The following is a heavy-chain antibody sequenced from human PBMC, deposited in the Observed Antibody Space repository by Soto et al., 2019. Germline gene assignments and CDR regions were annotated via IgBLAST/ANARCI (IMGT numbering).Heavy chain of an antibody. J-gene: IGHJ6*03. V-gene: IGHV4-59*01. CDR3: ASTFMGYYYYMDV. CDR2: IYYSGST. D-gene: IGHD1-26*01. Sequence: SETLSLTSTVAGASISSYYWSWIRQPPGKGLEWIGYIYYSGSTNYNPSLKSRVTISVDTSKNQFSLKLSSVTAADTAVYYCASTFMGYYYYMDVWGKGTTVTVS. CDR1: GASISSYY.